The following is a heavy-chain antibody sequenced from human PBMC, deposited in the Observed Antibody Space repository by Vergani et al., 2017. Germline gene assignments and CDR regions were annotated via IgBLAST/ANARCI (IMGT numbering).Heavy chain of an antibody. CDR2: ISWDGGST. V-gene: IGHV3-43*01. D-gene: IGHD6-19*01. Sequence: EVQLLESGGSLKQPGGSVRLSCAASGFTFSTYAMHWVRQAPGKGLEWVSLISWDGGSTYYADSVKGRFTISRDNSKNSLYLQMNSLRTEDTALYYCAKDISXWPEYYYYYYGMDVWGQGTTVTVSS. CDR1: GFTFSTYA. CDR3: AKDISXWPEYYYYYYGMDV. J-gene: IGHJ6*02.